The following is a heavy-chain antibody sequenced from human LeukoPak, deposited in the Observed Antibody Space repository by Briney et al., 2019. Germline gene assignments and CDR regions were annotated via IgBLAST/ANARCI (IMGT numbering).Heavy chain of an antibody. CDR2: IYYSGST. D-gene: IGHD1-1*01. Sequence: PSETLSLTCTVSGGSISSYYWSWIRQPPGKGLEWIGYIYYSGSTNYNPSLKSRVTISVDTSENQFSLKLSSVTAADTAVYYCARSGPNDPFDYWGQGTLVTVSS. J-gene: IGHJ4*02. CDR3: ARSGPNDPFDY. V-gene: IGHV4-59*01. CDR1: GGSISSYY.